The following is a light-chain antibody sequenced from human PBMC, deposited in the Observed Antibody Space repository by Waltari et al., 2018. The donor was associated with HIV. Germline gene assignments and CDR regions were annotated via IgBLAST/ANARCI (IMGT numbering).Light chain of an antibody. CDR3: SSYIGRNNYV. J-gene: IGLJ1*01. CDR1: SSDVGGYNY. V-gene: IGLV2-8*01. CDR2: EVT. Sequence: QSALTQPPSASGSPGQSVAISCTGTSSDVGGYNYVSWYQQNPGKAPRLLIYEVTQRPPGAPDRLSGSMSGNTASLTVSGLQAEDEAEYYCSSYIGRNNYVFGTGTKVSVL.